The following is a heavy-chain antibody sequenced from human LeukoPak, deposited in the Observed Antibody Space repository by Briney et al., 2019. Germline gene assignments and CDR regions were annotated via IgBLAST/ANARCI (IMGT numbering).Heavy chain of an antibody. CDR3: ARDLGSGWSPGY. CDR1: GGSISSYY. Sequence: SETLSLTCTVSGGSISSYYWSWIRQPPGKGLEWIGYIYYSGSTNYNPSLKSRVTISVDTSKNQFSLKLSSVTAADTAFYYCARDLGSGWSPGYWGQGTLVTVSS. V-gene: IGHV4-59*12. D-gene: IGHD6-19*01. J-gene: IGHJ4*02. CDR2: IYYSGST.